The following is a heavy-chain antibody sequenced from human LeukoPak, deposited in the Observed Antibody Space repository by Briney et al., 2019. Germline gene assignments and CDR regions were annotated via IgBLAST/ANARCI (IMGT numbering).Heavy chain of an antibody. D-gene: IGHD6-13*01. CDR2: IYYSGST. CDR3: ARGQQLVVFDP. CDR1: GGSISSGGYY. Sequence: SQTLSLTCTVSGGSISSGGYYWSWIRQHPGKGLGWIGYIYYSGSTYYNPSLKSRVTISVDTSKNQFSLKLSSVTAADTAVYYCARGQQLVVFDPWGQGTLVTVSS. V-gene: IGHV4-31*03. J-gene: IGHJ5*02.